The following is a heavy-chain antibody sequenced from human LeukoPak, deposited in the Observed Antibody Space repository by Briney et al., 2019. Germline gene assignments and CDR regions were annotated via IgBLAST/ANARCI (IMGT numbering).Heavy chain of an antibody. CDR1: GYTFTGYY. CDR2: INPNSGGT. D-gene: IGHD6-19*01. V-gene: IGHV1-2*02. Sequence: GASVKVSCKASGYTFTGYYMHWVRQAPGQGLEWMGWINPNSGGTNYAQKFQGRVTMTRDTSISTAYMELSRLRSDDTAVYYCARDQGSGQESWFDPWGQGTLVTVSS. CDR3: ARDQGSGQESWFDP. J-gene: IGHJ5*02.